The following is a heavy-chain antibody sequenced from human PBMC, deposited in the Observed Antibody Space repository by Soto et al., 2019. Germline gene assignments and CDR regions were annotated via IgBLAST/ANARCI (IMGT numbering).Heavy chain of an antibody. CDR3: ARPVMAARGWVDDPL. CDR2: IDPSDSYT. Sequence: GESLKISCKGSGYSFTSYWISWVRQMPGKGLEWMGRIDPSDSYTNYSPSFQGHVTISADKSITTAYLQWSSLKASDTAMYYCARPVMAARGWVDDPLGGQGPLVTVSS. J-gene: IGHJ4*02. D-gene: IGHD1-1*01. V-gene: IGHV5-10-1*01. CDR1: GYSFTSYW.